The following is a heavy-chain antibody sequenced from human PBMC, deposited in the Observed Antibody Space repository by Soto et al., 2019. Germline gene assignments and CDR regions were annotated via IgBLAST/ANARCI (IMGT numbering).Heavy chain of an antibody. V-gene: IGHV4-34*01. J-gene: IGHJ4*02. CDR1: GGSFSGYY. Sequence: SETLSLTCTVYGGSFSGYYWSWIRQPPEKGLEWIGEINHSGTTKYNPSLKSRVTISIDTSKNQFSLKLNSVAAADTAVYYCALTMARGVVPREFDFWGPGTLVTVSS. D-gene: IGHD3-10*01. CDR2: INHSGTT. CDR3: ALTMARGVVPREFDF.